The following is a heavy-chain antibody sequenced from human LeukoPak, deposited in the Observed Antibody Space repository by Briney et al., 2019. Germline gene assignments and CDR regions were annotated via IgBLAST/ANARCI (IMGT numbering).Heavy chain of an antibody. J-gene: IGHJ4*02. CDR1: GGSMSSSSYY. CDR2: IYYSGRT. CDR3: ASPYYYDGSGYVY. D-gene: IGHD3-22*01. Sequence: SETLSLTCTVSGGSMSSSSYYWGRIRQPPGKGLEWIGSIYYSGRTYYNPSLKSRVTISVDTSRNQFSLKLSSVTAADTAVYHCASPYYYDGSGYVYWGQGTLVTVSS. V-gene: IGHV4-39*01.